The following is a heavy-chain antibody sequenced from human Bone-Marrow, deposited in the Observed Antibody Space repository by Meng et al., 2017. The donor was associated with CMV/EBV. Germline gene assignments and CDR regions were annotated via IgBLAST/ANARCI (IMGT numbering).Heavy chain of an antibody. J-gene: IGHJ4*02. D-gene: IGHD2-2*01. Sequence: SGYDITELSMHWVRQAPREGLEWVGGIDPEDGKTIYAQKFQGRVTMTEDTSTDTAYMELSSLRSEDTAVYYCATDLDCSSTSCYEDYWGQGTLVTVSS. CDR2: IDPEDGKT. CDR3: ATDLDCSSTSCYEDY. V-gene: IGHV1-24*01. CDR1: GYDITELS.